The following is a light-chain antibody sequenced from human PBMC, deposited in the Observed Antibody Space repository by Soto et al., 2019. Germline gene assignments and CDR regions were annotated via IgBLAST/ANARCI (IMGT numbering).Light chain of an antibody. Sequence: ENVLTQSPGSLSLSPGERATLSCRASQSVSNSYLAWYQQKPGQAPRLLVYGASNRATGIPDRFSGSGSGTDFTLTISRLEPEDFAVYYCQQYGHSPFTFGPGTKVDIK. CDR2: GAS. CDR3: QQYGHSPFT. J-gene: IGKJ3*01. V-gene: IGKV3-20*01. CDR1: QSVSNSY.